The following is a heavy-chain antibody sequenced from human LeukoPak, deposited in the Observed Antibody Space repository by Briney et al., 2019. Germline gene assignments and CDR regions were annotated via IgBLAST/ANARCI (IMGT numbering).Heavy chain of an antibody. CDR1: GFTFSSYG. Sequence: PGGTLRLSCAASGFTFSSYGMSWIRQPPGKGLEWIGEINHSGSSNYNPSLKSRITISVDTSKNQFSLKLRSVTAADTAVYYCARYGWWRFDFWGQGTLVTVSS. CDR2: INHSGSS. J-gene: IGHJ4*02. D-gene: IGHD2-8*02. CDR3: ARYGWWRFDF. V-gene: IGHV4-34*01.